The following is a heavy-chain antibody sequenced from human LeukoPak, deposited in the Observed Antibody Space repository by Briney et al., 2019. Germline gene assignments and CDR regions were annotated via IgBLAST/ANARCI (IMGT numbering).Heavy chain of an antibody. Sequence: PGGSLRLSCAASGFTFSGSAIHWVRQASGKGLEWLGRIRSKADSYATAYAASVNGRFTISRDDSKKMAYLRMKSLKTEDTAVYYCTSPLRQQLGYYGVDVWGQGTTVTVSS. D-gene: IGHD6-13*01. CDR2: IRSKADSYAT. J-gene: IGHJ6*02. V-gene: IGHV3-73*01. CDR1: GFTFSGSA. CDR3: TSPLRQQLGYYGVDV.